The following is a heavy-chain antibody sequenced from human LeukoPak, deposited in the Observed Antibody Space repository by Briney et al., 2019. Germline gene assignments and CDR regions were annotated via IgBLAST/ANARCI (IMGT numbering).Heavy chain of an antibody. V-gene: IGHV1-24*01. J-gene: IGHJ3*02. D-gene: IGHD3-10*01. Sequence: ASVKVSCKVSGYTLTELSMHWVRQAPGKGLEWMGGFDPEDGETIYAQKFQGRVTMTEDTSTDTAYMELSSLRSEDTAVYYCATDLYGSGSYYREDAFDIWGQGTMVTVSS. CDR2: FDPEDGET. CDR1: GYTLTELS. CDR3: ATDLYGSGSYYREDAFDI.